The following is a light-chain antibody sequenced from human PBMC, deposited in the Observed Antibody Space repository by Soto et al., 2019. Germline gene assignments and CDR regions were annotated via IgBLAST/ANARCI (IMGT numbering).Light chain of an antibody. V-gene: IGKV3-15*01. CDR3: QQYRNWPRT. J-gene: IGKJ1*01. Sequence: EVVLTQSPATLSLSPGERATLSCRASQSVSSYLAWYQQKPGQAPRLLIYGASTRATDMPGRFSGRGSGTEFTLTIRSLQSEDYAVYYCQQYRNWPRTFGQGTKVDIK. CDR2: GAS. CDR1: QSVSSY.